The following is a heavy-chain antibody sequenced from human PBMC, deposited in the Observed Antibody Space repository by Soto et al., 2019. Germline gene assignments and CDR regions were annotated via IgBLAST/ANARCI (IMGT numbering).Heavy chain of an antibody. CDR3: ARGHRSSGKIFDS. V-gene: IGHV3-15*01. J-gene: IGHJ4*02. CDR1: GFTFSNAW. Sequence: EVQLVESGGGLVKPGGSVRLSCAASGFTFSNAWMSWVRQAPGKGLEWVGRIKSKSAGGTTEYDAPVKDRFTISRDDSKNTPYRKMNSLKIEDTAEYYCARGHRSSGKIFDSWGQGTLVTVSS. D-gene: IGHD3-22*01. CDR2: IKSKSAGGTT.